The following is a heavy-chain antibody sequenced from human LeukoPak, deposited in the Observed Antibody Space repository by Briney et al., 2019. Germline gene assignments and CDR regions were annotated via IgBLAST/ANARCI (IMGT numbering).Heavy chain of an antibody. CDR2: ISSSSSYI. D-gene: IGHD3-10*01. CDR1: GFNLRSYW. Sequence: GGSLRLSCAASGFNLRSYWMTWVRQAPGKGLEWVSSISSSSSYIYYADSVKGRFTISRDNAKNSLYLQMNSLRAEDTAVYYCARDKWFGETDYWGQGTLVTVSS. CDR3: ARDKWFGETDY. V-gene: IGHV3-21*06. J-gene: IGHJ4*02.